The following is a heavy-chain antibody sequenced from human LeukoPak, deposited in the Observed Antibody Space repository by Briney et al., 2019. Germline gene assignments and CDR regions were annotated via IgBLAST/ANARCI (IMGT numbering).Heavy chain of an antibody. V-gene: IGHV4-59*12. J-gene: IGHJ3*02. D-gene: IGHD3-22*01. CDR1: GGSISSYY. Sequence: SETLSLTCTVSGGSISSYYWSWIRQPPGKALEWIGNIFYSGSTYYSPSLKSRVTISLDTSRNQFSLKLNSVTAADTAVYYCAKSNGYGLIDIWGRGTMVTVSS. CDR3: AKSNGYGLIDI. CDR2: IFYSGST.